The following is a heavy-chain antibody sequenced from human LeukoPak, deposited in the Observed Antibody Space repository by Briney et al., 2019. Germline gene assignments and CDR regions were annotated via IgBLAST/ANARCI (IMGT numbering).Heavy chain of an antibody. D-gene: IGHD5-18*01. J-gene: IGHJ4*02. V-gene: IGHV4-59*01. CDR1: GGSISSYY. Sequence: SETLSLTCTVSGGSISSYYWSWIRQPPGKGLEWIGYIYYSGSTNCNPSLKSRVTISVDTSKNQFSLKLSSVTAADTAVYYCARVLYSYGLDYWGQGTLVTVSP. CDR3: ARVLYSYGLDY. CDR2: IYYSGST.